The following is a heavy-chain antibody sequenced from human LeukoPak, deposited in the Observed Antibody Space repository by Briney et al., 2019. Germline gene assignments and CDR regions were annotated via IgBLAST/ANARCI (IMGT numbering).Heavy chain of an antibody. D-gene: IGHD6-19*01. CDR1: GFTFSSYG. J-gene: IGHJ4*02. V-gene: IGHV3-30*18. CDR3: AKAQKYTSDLDY. CDR2: ISYDGSNK. Sequence: PGGSLRLSCAASGFTFSSYGMHWVRQAPGKGLGWVAVISYDGSNKYYADSVKGRFTISRDNSKNTLYLQMNSLRAEDTAVYYCAKAQKYTSDLDYWGQGIVVTVSS.